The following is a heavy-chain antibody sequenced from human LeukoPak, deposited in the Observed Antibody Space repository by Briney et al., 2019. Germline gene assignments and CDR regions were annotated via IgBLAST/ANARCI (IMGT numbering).Heavy chain of an antibody. CDR1: GFTFSSYG. CDR2: IWYDGSNK. D-gene: IGHD1-14*01. V-gene: IGHV3-33*06. CDR3: AKGLPSTEPLFVNYFDY. J-gene: IGHJ4*02. Sequence: GGSLRLSCAASGFTFSSYGMHWVRQAPGKGLEWVAVIWYDGSNKYYADSVKGRFTISRDNSKNTLYLQMNSLRAEDTAVYYCAKGLPSTEPLFVNYFDYWGQGTLVTVSS.